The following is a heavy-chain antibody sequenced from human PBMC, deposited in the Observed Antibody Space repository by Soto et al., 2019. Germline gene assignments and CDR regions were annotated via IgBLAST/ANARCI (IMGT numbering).Heavy chain of an antibody. Sequence: PSETLSLTCTFSGGSITSDYSCLSWIRQPPGKGLEWIGEINQSGSTNYNPSLKSRVTISVDTSKNQFSLKLSSVTAADTAVYYCARTYSSSWSPFDHWGQGTLVTVSS. J-gene: IGHJ4*02. CDR2: INQSGST. CDR3: ARTYSSSWSPFDH. V-gene: IGHV4-34*01. D-gene: IGHD6-13*01. CDR1: GGSITSDYSC.